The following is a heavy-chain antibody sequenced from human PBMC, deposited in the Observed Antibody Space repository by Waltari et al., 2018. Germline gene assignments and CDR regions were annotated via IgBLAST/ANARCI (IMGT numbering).Heavy chain of an antibody. J-gene: IGHJ4*02. CDR3: ASTPLLYYDTSGYYF. CDR1: GGSFRGFY. D-gene: IGHD3-22*01. CDR2: IDHNEDT. V-gene: IGHV4-34*01. Sequence: QVHLQQWGAGPWKPSEPLSLPCPVYGGSFRGFYRSWIRQPPGKGLEWIGQIDHNEDTTYNPSLKDRVTISLDTSKRKFSLTLTSVTAADTAVYYCASTPLLYYDTSGYYFWGQGAPVTVSS.